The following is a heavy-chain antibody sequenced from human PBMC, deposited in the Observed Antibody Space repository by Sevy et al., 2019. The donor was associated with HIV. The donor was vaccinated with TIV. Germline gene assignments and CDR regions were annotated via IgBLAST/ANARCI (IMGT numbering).Heavy chain of an antibody. CDR2: ISYDGSNK. CDR3: ARDQHDYAGNLRTGWFDP. CDR1: GFTFSSYA. V-gene: IGHV3-30-3*01. J-gene: IGHJ5*02. Sequence: GGSLRLSCAASGFTFSSYAMHWVHQAPGKGLEWVAVISYDGSNKYYADSVKGRFTISRDNSKNTLYLQVKSLRTEDTAVYYCARDQHDYAGNLRTGWFDPWGQGTLVTVSS. D-gene: IGHD4-17*01.